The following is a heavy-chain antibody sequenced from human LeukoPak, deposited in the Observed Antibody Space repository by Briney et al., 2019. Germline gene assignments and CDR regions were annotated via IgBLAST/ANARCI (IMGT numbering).Heavy chain of an antibody. Sequence: GGSLRLSCAASGFTFSSYDMHWVRQATGKGLEWVSAIGTAGDTYYPGSVKGRFTISRDNSKNTLYLQMNSLRAEDTAMYYCAREEYGDVDYWGQGTLVTVSS. CDR1: GFTFSSYD. CDR2: IGTAGDT. J-gene: IGHJ4*02. CDR3: AREEYGDVDY. D-gene: IGHD4-17*01. V-gene: IGHV3-13*01.